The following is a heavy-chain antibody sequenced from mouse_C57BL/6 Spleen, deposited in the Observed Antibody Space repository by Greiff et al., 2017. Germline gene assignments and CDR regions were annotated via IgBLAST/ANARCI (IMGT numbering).Heavy chain of an antibody. Sequence: QVQLQQPGAELVKPGASVKLSCKASGYTFTEYTIHWVKQRPGQGLEWIGWFYPGSGSIKYNEKFKDKATLTADKSSSTVYMELSRLTSDDSAVYFCARHEDRDIDDYECWFAYWGQGTLVTVSA. V-gene: IGHV1-62-2*01. CDR2: FYPGSGSI. CDR1: GYTFTEYT. D-gene: IGHD2-4*01. J-gene: IGHJ3*01. CDR3: ARHEDRDIDDYECWFAY.